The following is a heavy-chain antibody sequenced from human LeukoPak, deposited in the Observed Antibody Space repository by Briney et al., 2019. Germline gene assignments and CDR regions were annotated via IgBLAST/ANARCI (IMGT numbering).Heavy chain of an antibody. CDR1: GYTFTGYY. D-gene: IGHD3-22*01. V-gene: IGHV1-2*02. CDR3: ATTHPYYYDSSGYSHFDY. J-gene: IGHJ4*02. Sequence: GASVKVSCKASGYTFTGYYMHWVRQAPAQGLEWMGGINPNSGGTNYAQKFEGRVNMTRDTSISTAYMELSRLRSDDTAVYYCATTHPYYYDSSGYSHFDYWGQGTLVTVSS. CDR2: INPNSGGT.